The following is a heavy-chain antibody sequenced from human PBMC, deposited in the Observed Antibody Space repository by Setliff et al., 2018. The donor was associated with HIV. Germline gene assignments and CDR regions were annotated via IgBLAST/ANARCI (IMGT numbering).Heavy chain of an antibody. Sequence: ASVKVSCKASGYTFTSHGISWVRQAPGQGLEWVGWISAYNGNTAQAQEFQGRLSMTTDTSTSTAYMELRSLRSDDTAVYYCARGEAVAGRGAPPSFDYWGQGTLVTVPQ. V-gene: IGHV1-18*01. J-gene: IGHJ4*02. CDR2: ISAYNGNT. CDR1: GYTFTSHG. CDR3: ARGEAVAGRGAPPSFDY. D-gene: IGHD6-19*01.